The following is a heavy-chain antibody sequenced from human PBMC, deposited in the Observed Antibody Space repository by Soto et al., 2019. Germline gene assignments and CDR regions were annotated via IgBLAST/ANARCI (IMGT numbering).Heavy chain of an antibody. CDR3: ARTAPMDAGDKYYYHF. D-gene: IGHD3-10*01. CDR1: GGTFSTFG. V-gene: IGHV1-69*13. Sequence: GASVKVSCKTSGGTFSTFGISWVRQAPGQGLERMGGIIPFFGTAEHSQKFEDRITITADESTNTVYMDLRSLTSEDTAIYYCARTAPMDAGDKYYYHFWGQGALVTVSS. CDR2: IIPFFGTA. J-gene: IGHJ4*02.